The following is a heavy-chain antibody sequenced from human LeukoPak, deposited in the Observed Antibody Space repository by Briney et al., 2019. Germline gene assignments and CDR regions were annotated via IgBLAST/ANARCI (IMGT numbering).Heavy chain of an antibody. CDR3: AKRGVTGYKEGFDY. D-gene: IGHD3-9*01. Sequence: GGSLRLSCAASGFTFSKYWMSWVRQAPGKGLEWVANIKQDGSEKYYVDSVKGRFIISRDNAENSLYLEMNSLRAEDTAVYYCAKRGVTGYKEGFDYWGQGTLVTVSS. V-gene: IGHV3-7*03. CDR1: GFTFSKYW. CDR2: IKQDGSEK. J-gene: IGHJ4*02.